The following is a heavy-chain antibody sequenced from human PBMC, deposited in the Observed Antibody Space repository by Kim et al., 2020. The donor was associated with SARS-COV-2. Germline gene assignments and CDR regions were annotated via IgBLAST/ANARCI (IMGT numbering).Heavy chain of an antibody. CDR2: ISSSGST. CDR3: ARGFDL. J-gene: IGHJ2*01. Sequence: ISSSGSTNYNPSLKSRVTISVDTSKNQFSLSLSSVTAADTAVYYCARGFDLWGRGTLVTVSS. V-gene: IGHV4-59*09.